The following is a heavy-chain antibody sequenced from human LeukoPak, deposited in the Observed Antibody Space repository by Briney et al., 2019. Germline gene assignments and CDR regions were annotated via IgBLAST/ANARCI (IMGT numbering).Heavy chain of an antibody. J-gene: IGHJ4*02. Sequence: GGSLRLSCAASGFTFSSYTMNWVRQAPGKGLEWVSSISSSSSYIYYADSVKGRFTISRDNAKNSLYLQMNSLRAEDTALYYCAKAYYDFWSGYSQYYFDYWGQGTLVTVSS. CDR1: GFTFSSYT. D-gene: IGHD3-3*01. V-gene: IGHV3-21*04. CDR3: AKAYYDFWSGYSQYYFDY. CDR2: ISSSSSYI.